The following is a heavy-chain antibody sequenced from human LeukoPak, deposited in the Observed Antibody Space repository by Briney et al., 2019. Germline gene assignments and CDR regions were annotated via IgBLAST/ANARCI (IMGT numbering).Heavy chain of an antibody. V-gene: IGHV3-48*02. D-gene: IGHD1-26*01. J-gene: IGHJ3*02. CDR1: GFTFSSSN. Sequence: GGSLRLSCAASGFTFSSSNVHWVRQAPGKGLEWVSFISGTSTAIYYADSVKGRFIISRDIARKSLYLQMNSLRDEDTAVYYCARGGGRSYSDAFDIWGQGTVVTVSS. CDR3: ARGGGRSYSDAFDI. CDR2: ISGTSTAI.